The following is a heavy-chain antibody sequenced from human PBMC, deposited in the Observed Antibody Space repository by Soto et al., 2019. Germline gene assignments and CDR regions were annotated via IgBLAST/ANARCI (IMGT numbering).Heavy chain of an antibody. CDR1: GFSLSDRGVG. Sequence: QITLKESGPTLAKPTQTLTLTCTFSGFSLSDRGVGVGWIRQPPGKALEWLALIYCNDAKRYSPSLQSRLTITQDSSKNQVVFSMTNVHPADTATYYCAHSPWGAAPDYWGQGTLGTVSS. CDR2: IYCNDAK. CDR3: AHSPWGAAPDY. D-gene: IGHD3-16*01. V-gene: IGHV2-5*01. J-gene: IGHJ4*02.